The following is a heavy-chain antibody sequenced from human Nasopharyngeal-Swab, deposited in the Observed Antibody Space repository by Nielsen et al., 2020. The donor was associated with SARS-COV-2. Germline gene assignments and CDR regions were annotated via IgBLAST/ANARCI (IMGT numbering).Heavy chain of an antibody. D-gene: IGHD5-12*01. CDR1: GGSISSGGYY. CDR2: IYYSGST. CDR3: ARGSNSGYDYIDY. J-gene: IGHJ4*02. Sequence: SETLSLTCTVSGGSISSGGYYWSWIRQHPGEGLEWIGYIYYSGSTYYNPSLKSRVTISVDTSKNQFSLKLSSVTAADTAVYYCARGSNSGYDYIDYWGQGTLVTVSS. V-gene: IGHV4-31*03.